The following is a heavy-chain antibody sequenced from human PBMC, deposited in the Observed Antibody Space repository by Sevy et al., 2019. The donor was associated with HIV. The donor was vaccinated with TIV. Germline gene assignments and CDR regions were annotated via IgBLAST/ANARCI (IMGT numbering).Heavy chain of an antibody. J-gene: IGHJ4*02. CDR3: ARAPAGLSGSYGFWGSDFDY. CDR2: IYHSGST. CDR1: GYSISSGYY. D-gene: IGHD1-26*01. V-gene: IGHV4-38-2*01. Sequence: SETLSLTCAVSGYSISSGYYWGWIRQPPGKGLEWIGSIYHSGSTYYNPSLKSRVTISVDTSKNQFSLKLSSVTAADTAVYYCARAPAGLSGSYGFWGSDFDYWGQGTLVTVSS.